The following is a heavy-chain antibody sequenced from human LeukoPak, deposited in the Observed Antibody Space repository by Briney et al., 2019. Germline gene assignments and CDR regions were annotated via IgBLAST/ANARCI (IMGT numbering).Heavy chain of an antibody. V-gene: IGHV4-34*01. CDR2: INHSGST. J-gene: IGHJ6*03. D-gene: IGHD3-10*01. CDR1: GGSFSGYY. CDR3: ARLGGEYGSGSYYNYYYYMDV. Sequence: SETLSLTCAVYGGSFSGYYWSWIRQPPGKGLEWSGEINHSGSTNYNPSLKSRVTISVDTSKNQFSLKLSSVTAADTAVYYCARLGGEYGSGSYYNYYYYMDVWGKGATVTVSS.